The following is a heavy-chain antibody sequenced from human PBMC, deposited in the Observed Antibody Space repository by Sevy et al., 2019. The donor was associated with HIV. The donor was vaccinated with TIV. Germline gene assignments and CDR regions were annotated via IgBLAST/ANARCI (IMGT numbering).Heavy chain of an antibody. D-gene: IGHD2-21*01. CDR1: GGSISSGGYY. V-gene: IGHV4-31*03. CDR3: ARSPLASIPHV. J-gene: IGHJ6*04. Sequence: SETLSLTCTVSGGSISSGGYYWSWIRQHPGKGLERIGYIYYSGSTYYNPSLKSRVTISVDTSKNQFSLKLSSVTAADTAVYDWARSPLASIPHVWGKGTTVTVSS. CDR2: IYYSGST.